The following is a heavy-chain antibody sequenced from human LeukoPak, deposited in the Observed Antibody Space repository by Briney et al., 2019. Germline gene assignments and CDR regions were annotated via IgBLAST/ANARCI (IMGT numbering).Heavy chain of an antibody. D-gene: IGHD1/OR15-1a*01. CDR2: IWHDESIK. CDR3: ATGPLNTYGLDA. CDR1: GFSLRASD. J-gene: IGHJ6*02. V-gene: IGHV3-33*01. Sequence: QPGGSLRLSCSASGFSLRASDMRWLRQAPGKGLEWVAVIWHDESIKRYAESVKGRFTVSKEISNNTMYLQMNSLRAEDTALYYCATGPLNTYGLDAWGQGTTVTVSS.